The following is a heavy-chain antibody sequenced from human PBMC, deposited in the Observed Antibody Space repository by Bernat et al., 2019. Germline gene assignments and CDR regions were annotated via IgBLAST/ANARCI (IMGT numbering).Heavy chain of an antibody. J-gene: IGHJ6*02. CDR2: ISYDGSNK. CDR3: ARGLGYCSGGSCYDYYYYYGMDV. Sequence: QVQLVESGGGVVQPGRSLRLSCAASGFTFSSYAMHWVRQAPGKGLEWVAVISYDGSNKYYADSVKGQFTISRDNSKNTLYLQMNSLRAEDTAVYYCARGLGYCSGGSCYDYYYYYGMDVWGQGTTVTISS. D-gene: IGHD2-15*01. V-gene: IGHV3-30-3*01. CDR1: GFTFSSYA.